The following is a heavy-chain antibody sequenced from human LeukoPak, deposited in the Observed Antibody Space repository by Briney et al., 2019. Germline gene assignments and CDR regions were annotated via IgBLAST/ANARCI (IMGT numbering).Heavy chain of an antibody. CDR3: VRDRAVAGLCDY. J-gene: IGHJ4*02. CDR2: INQDGSEK. Sequence: GGSLRLSCVASGFTFSTYWVTWVRQAPGKGLEWVAHINQDGSEKYYVDSVKGRFTISRDNAKNSLYLQMNSLRVEDTAVYYCVRDRAVAGLCDYWGQGTLVTVSS. D-gene: IGHD6-19*01. V-gene: IGHV3-7*01. CDR1: GFTFSTYW.